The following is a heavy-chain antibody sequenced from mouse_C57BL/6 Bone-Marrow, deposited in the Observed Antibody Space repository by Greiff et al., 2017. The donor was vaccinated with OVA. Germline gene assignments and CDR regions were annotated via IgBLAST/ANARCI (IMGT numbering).Heavy chain of an antibody. CDR2: IYPGDGDT. CDR3: AVADYYGSGQGCFDV. Sequence: QVQLQQSGPELVKPGASVKISCKASGYAFSSSWMNWVKQRPGQGLEWIGRIYPGDGDTNYNGKFKGKATLTADKSSSTAYMQLSSLTSEDSAVYFCAVADYYGSGQGCFDVWGTGTPVTVS. V-gene: IGHV1-82*01. CDR1: GYAFSSSW. D-gene: IGHD1-1*01. J-gene: IGHJ1*03.